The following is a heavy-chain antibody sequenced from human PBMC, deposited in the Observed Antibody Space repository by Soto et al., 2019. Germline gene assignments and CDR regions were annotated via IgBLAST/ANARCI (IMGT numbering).Heavy chain of an antibody. V-gene: IGHV3-23*01. Sequence: EVQLLESGGGLVQPGGSLRLSCAASGFTFNNYAMTWVRQAPGKGLEWVSAISGGGDTTSYADSVKGRFTVSRDGSKNTLDLRRSRLGADDTALYYCAKGRGGSGSLTPRVDFWGQGTLVTVSS. CDR2: ISGGGDTT. CDR1: GFTFNNYA. D-gene: IGHD3-10*01. J-gene: IGHJ4*02. CDR3: AKGRGGSGSLTPRVDF.